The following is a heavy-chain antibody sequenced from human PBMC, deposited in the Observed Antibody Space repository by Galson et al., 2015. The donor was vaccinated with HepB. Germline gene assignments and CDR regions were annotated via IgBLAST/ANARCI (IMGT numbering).Heavy chain of an antibody. Sequence: LRLSCAASGFTVSTTSMSWVRQAPGKGLEWVSVIYSGEITYYAESVKGRFTISRDNSENTLYLQMNSLRAEDTAIYYCSRVERELSRSYFDYWGQGTRVTVSS. CDR2: IYSGEIT. CDR3: SRVERELSRSYFDY. CDR1: GFTVSTTS. V-gene: IGHV3-53*01. D-gene: IGHD1-7*01. J-gene: IGHJ4*02.